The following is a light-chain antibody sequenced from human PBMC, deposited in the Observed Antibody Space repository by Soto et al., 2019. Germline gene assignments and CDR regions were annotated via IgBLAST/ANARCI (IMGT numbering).Light chain of an antibody. J-gene: IGKJ5*01. V-gene: IGKV3-20*01. CDR1: QSVGGSF. CDR3: QQYARSTT. CDR2: GAS. Sequence: EIVLTQSPGTLSSSPGERVTVSCRASQSVGGSFLAWYHQKPGQAPRLLMSGASSRASGIPNRFSGSGSGTDFTLTIRRLEPEDFGIYYCQQYARSTTFGQGTRLEIK.